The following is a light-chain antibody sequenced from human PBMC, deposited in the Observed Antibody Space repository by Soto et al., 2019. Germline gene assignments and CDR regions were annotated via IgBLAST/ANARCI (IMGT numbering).Light chain of an antibody. J-gene: IGKJ1*01. CDR2: AAS. V-gene: IGKV1-39*01. CDR1: QSISSY. Sequence: DIQMTQSPSSLSASVGDRVTITCRASQSISSYLNWYQHKPGKAPKVLIYAASSLQSGVPSRFSGSGTGTDFPLTISSLQPEDVATYYCQQSYSTLTWTFGQGTKVEIK. CDR3: QQSYSTLTWT.